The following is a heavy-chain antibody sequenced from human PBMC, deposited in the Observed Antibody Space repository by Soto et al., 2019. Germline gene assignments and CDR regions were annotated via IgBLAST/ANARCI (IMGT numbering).Heavy chain of an antibody. CDR1: GGTFSSYT. D-gene: IGHD6-13*01. CDR3: ARHVVAAAGYGMDV. Sequence: QVQLVQSGAEVKKPESSVKVSCKASGGTFSSYTISWVRQAPGQGLEWMGRIIPILGIANYAQKFQGRVTITADKSTSTAYMELSSLRSEDTAVYYCARHVVAAAGYGMDVWGQGTTVTVSS. J-gene: IGHJ6*02. V-gene: IGHV1-69*02. CDR2: IIPILGIA.